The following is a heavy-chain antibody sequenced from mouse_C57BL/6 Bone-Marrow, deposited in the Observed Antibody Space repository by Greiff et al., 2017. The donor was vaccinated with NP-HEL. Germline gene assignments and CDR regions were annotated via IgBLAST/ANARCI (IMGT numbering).Heavy chain of an antibody. Sequence: QVQLQQPGAELVRPGSSVKLSCKASGYTFTSYWMDWVKQRPGQGLEWIGNIYPSDSETHYNQKFKDKATLTVDKSSSTAYIPLTRLTSEDSAVYYSARGLRADWGQGTLVTGSA. J-gene: IGHJ3*01. CDR1: GYTFTSYW. V-gene: IGHV1-61*01. D-gene: IGHD3-1*01. CDR3: ARGLRAD. CDR2: IYPSDSET.